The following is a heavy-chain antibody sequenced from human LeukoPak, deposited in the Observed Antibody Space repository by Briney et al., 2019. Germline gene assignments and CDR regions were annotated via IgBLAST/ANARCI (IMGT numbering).Heavy chain of an antibody. CDR1: GFTFSSYG. CDR2: ISYDGSNK. V-gene: IGHV3-30*18. D-gene: IGHD5-18*01. CDR3: AKDPDTARRVLDY. Sequence: PGGSLRLSCAASGFTFSSYGMHWVRQAPGKGLEWVAVISYDGSNKYYADSVKGRFTISRDNSKNTLYLQMNSLRAEDTAVYYCAKDPDTARRVLDYWGQGTLVTVSS. J-gene: IGHJ4*02.